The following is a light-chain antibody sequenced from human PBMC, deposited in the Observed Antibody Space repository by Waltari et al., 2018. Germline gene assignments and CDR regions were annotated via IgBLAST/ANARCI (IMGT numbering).Light chain of an antibody. V-gene: IGKV1-39*01. J-gene: IGKJ1*01. CDR3: QQGYRPWT. CDR1: QSDNDF. Sequence: ILLSQSPTSIYASVGDSVTITFRAQQSDNDFLNGYQNKPGPAPKLLIFAASTLQSGVPIRFSGSRSATDFSLTINGLPPDDCATYYCQQGYRPWTFGLGTTVAI. CDR2: AAS.